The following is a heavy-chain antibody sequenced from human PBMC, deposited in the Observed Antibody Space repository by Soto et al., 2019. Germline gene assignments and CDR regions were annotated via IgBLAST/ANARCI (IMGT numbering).Heavy chain of an antibody. CDR2: INSDGSST. CDR1: GFTFSSYW. J-gene: IGHJ6*02. V-gene: IGHV3-74*01. Sequence: GGSLRLSCAASGFTFSSYWMHWVRQAPGKGLVWVSRINSDGSSTSYADSVKGRFTISRDSAKNTLYLQMNSLRAEDTAVYYCARTGETIFGVVNYYYYGMDVWGQGTTVTVSS. D-gene: IGHD3-3*01. CDR3: ARTGETIFGVVNYYYYGMDV.